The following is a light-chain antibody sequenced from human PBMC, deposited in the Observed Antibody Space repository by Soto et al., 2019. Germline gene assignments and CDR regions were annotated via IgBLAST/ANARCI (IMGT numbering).Light chain of an antibody. CDR3: QQYNSWPPT. Sequence: VLTQSPATLSVSPGERATLSCRASQSVNSKVAWYQQKPGQAPRLLIYGASTRATDIPARFSGSGSGTEFTLTISSLQSEDFAVYYCQQYNSWPPTFGQGTRLEVK. CDR2: GAS. J-gene: IGKJ5*01. CDR1: QSVNSK. V-gene: IGKV3-15*01.